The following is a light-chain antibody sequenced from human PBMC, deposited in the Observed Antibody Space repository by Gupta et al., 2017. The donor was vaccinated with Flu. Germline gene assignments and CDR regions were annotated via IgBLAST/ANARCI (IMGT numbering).Light chain of an antibody. CDR1: SSSIGSNS. J-gene: IGLJ3*02. CDR3: AAWDDSLSGWV. CDR2: SNN. V-gene: IGLV1-47*02. Sequence: QSVLTQPPSASRPPGRSVTTSFSGSSSSIGSNSVYCYQQFHGTAPNLLLDSNNPRPPGVPDLFSGSKSGSAASLAISGLRSEDEADYYCAAWDDSLSGWVFGGGTRLTVL.